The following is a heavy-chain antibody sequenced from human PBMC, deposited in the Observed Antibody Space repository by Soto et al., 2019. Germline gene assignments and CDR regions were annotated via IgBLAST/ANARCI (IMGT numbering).Heavy chain of an antibody. Sequence: ASVKVSSKASGDTFTGYYMHWLRQAPGQGLEWMGWINPNSGGTNYAQKFQGWVTMTRDTSISTAYMELSRLRSGDTAVYYCASGYSKNAFDIWGQGTMVTVSS. V-gene: IGHV1-2*04. D-gene: IGHD6-13*01. J-gene: IGHJ3*02. CDR3: ASGYSKNAFDI. CDR2: INPNSGGT. CDR1: GDTFTGYY.